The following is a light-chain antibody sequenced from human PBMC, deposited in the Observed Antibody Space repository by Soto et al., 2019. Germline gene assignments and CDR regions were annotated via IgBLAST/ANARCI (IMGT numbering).Light chain of an antibody. CDR1: QSIRTN. CDR3: QQYNDWPPLT. V-gene: IGKV3-15*01. CDR2: DAS. Sequence: EIMMTQSPATVSVSPGERATLSFRASQSIRTNVAWYQQKPGQALRLLIYDASTRATGLSSRFSGSGSGTEFTLTISSLQSEDVAIYYCQQYNDWPPLTFGGGTRLEI. J-gene: IGKJ4*01.